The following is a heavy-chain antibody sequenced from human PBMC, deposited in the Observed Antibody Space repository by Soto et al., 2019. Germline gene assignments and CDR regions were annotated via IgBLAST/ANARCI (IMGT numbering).Heavy chain of an antibody. CDR1: GGSISSSSYY. D-gene: IGHD2-15*01. J-gene: IGHJ5*02. V-gene: IGHV4-39*01. Sequence: QLQLQESGPGLVNPSETLSLTCTVSGGSISSSSYYWGWIRQPPGQGLEWIGSIYYRGSTYYNPSLKSRVTISVDTSKNQFSLKLGSVTAADTAVYYCARHGCSGGSCYPGRSWFDPWGQGTLVTVSS. CDR2: IYYRGST. CDR3: ARHGCSGGSCYPGRSWFDP.